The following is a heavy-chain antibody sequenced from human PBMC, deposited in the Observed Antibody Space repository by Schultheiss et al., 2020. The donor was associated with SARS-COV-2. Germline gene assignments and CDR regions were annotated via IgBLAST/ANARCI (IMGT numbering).Heavy chain of an antibody. D-gene: IGHD5-12*01. J-gene: IGHJ4*02. Sequence: SETLSLTCAVYGGSFSGYYWSWIRQPPGKGLEWIGEINQSGGTDYNASLKSRVTMSADTSKSHFYLKLSSVTAADTAVYYCARLDQWIHDYWGQGTLVTVSS. CDR2: INQSGGT. CDR1: GGSFSGYY. CDR3: ARLDQWIHDY. V-gene: IGHV4-34*01.